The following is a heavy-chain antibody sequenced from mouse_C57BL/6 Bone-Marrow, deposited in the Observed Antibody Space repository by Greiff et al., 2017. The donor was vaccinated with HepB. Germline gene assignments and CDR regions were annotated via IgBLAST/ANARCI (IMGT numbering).Heavy chain of an antibody. CDR3: ARFDYDVGYYYAMDY. CDR1: GYTFTSYW. V-gene: IGHV1-53*01. CDR2: INPSNGGT. D-gene: IGHD2-4*01. Sequence: VQLQQPGTELVKPGASVKLSCKASGYTFTSYWMHWVKQRPGQGLEWIGNINPSNGGTNYNEKFKSKATLTVDKSSSTAYMQLSSLTSEDSAVYYCARFDYDVGYYYAMDYWGQGTSVTVSS. J-gene: IGHJ4*01.